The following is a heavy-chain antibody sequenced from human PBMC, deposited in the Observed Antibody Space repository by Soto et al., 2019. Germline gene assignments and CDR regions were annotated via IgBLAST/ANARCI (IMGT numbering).Heavy chain of an antibody. CDR3: AREYYYDSSGYYHDF. D-gene: IGHD3-22*01. CDR1: GYSFTKYG. Sequence: ASVKVSCKTSGYSFTKYGLHWVRQAPGQRLEWMGWINPGNGDTKYSQKFQGRVTITADESTSTAYMELSSLRSEDTAVYYCAREYYYDSSGYYHDFWGQGTLVTVSS. V-gene: IGHV1-3*01. CDR2: INPGNGDT. J-gene: IGHJ4*02.